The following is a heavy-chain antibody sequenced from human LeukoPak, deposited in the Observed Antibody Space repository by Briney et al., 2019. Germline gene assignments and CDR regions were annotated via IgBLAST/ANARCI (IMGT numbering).Heavy chain of an antibody. CDR1: GFTFSSYG. CDR3: ARDGALTIFGVVMDV. V-gene: IGHV3-33*01. J-gene: IGHJ6*02. CDR2: IWYDGSNK. Sequence: GGSLRLSCAASGFTFSSYGMHWVRQAPGTGLEWVAVIWYDGSNKYYADSVKGRFTISRDNSKNTLYLQMNSLRAEDTAVYYCARDGALTIFGVVMDVWGQGTTVTVSS. D-gene: IGHD3-3*01.